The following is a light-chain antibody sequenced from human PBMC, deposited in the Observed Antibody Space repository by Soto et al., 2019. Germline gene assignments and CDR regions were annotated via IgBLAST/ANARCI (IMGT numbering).Light chain of an antibody. CDR1: SSDVGRYDY. V-gene: IGLV2-11*01. Sequence: QSALTQPRSVSGSPGQSVTISCTGTSSDVGRYDYVSWYQQHPGKAPKLIIYDVTERPAGVPDRFSGSKSGNTASPTISGLQAEDEADYSCCSFAGSFSYVFGGGTKLTVL. CDR3: CSFAGSFSYV. CDR2: DVT. J-gene: IGLJ1*01.